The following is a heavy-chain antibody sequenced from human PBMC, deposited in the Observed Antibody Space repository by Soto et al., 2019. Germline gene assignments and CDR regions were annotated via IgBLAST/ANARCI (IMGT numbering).Heavy chain of an antibody. D-gene: IGHD6-6*01. J-gene: IGHJ4*02. CDR1: GFTFSSYG. CDR2: ISYDGSNK. CDR3: AKERIAARLTSLDY. V-gene: IGHV3-30*18. Sequence: GGSLRLSCAASGFTFSSYGMHWVRQAPGKGLEWVAVISYDGSNKYYADSVKGRFTISRDNSKNTLYLQMNSLRAEDTAVYYCAKERIAARLTSLDYWGQGTLVTVSS.